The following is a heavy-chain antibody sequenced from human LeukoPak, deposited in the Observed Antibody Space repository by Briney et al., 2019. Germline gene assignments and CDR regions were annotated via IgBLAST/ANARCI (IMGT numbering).Heavy chain of an antibody. CDR1: GGSISSYY. V-gene: IGHV4-59*08. Sequence: SETLSLTCTVSGGSISSYYWSRIRQPPGKGLEWIGYIYYSGSTNYNPSLKSRVTISVDTSKNQFSLKLSSVTAADTAVYYCARHWASGGLNWFDPWGQGTLVAVSS. CDR2: IYYSGST. CDR3: ARHWASGGLNWFDP. J-gene: IGHJ5*02. D-gene: IGHD2-15*01.